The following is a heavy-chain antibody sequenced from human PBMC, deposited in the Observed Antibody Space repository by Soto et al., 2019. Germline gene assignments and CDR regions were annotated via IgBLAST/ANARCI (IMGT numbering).Heavy chain of an antibody. CDR2: IYYSGST. V-gene: IGHV4-59*08. D-gene: IGHD3-9*01. CDR1: GGSISSYY. Sequence: QVQLQESGPGLVKPSETLSLTCTVSGGSISSYYWSWIRQPPGKGLEWIGYIYYSGSTNYNPSLMSRVTISVDTSKNQFSLNLSSVTAADTAVYYCARQGGYDIFDSWGQGTLVTVSS. J-gene: IGHJ4*02. CDR3: ARQGGYDIFDS.